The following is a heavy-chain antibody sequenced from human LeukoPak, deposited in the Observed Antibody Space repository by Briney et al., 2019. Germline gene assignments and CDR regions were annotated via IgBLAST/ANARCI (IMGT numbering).Heavy chain of an antibody. V-gene: IGHV3-66*01. CDR1: GFTVSSNY. Sequence: GGSLRLSCAASGFTVSSNYMSWVRQAPGKGLEWVSVIYSGGSTYYADSVKGRFTISRDNSKNTLYLQMNSLRAEDTAVYYCARDSVGYCTNGVCSVAFDIWGQGTMVTVSS. J-gene: IGHJ3*02. CDR3: ARDSVGYCTNGVCSVAFDI. CDR2: IYSGGST. D-gene: IGHD2-8*01.